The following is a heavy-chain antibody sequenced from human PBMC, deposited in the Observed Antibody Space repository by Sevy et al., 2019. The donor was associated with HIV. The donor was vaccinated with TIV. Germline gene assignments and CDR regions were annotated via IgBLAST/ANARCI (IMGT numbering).Heavy chain of an antibody. Sequence: GGSLRLSCAASRFTFKTYWMSWVRQAPGKGLEWVGNIKEDGSAKYYADSVRGRFTISRDNTKNSLYLQMSSLRVEDTAVYYCARDSPGYGGYSYWGQGTLVTVSS. CDR3: ARDSPGYGGYSY. CDR1: RFTFKTYW. J-gene: IGHJ4*01. V-gene: IGHV3-7*01. CDR2: IKEDGSAK. D-gene: IGHD1-26*01.